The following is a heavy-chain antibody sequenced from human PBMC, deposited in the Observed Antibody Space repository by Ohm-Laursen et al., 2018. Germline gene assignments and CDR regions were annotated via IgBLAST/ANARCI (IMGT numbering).Heavy chain of an antibody. CDR3: ARHPVGSSSGWSPFDY. J-gene: IGHJ4*02. D-gene: IGHD6-19*01. CDR2: IYYSGST. Sequence: ETLSLTCTVSGGSISSYYWSWIRQPPGKGLEWIGYIYYSGSTDYNPSLKSRVTISVDTSKNQFSLKLSSVTAADTAVYYCARHPVGSSSGWSPFDYWGQGTLVTVSS. V-gene: IGHV4-59*08. CDR1: GGSISSYY.